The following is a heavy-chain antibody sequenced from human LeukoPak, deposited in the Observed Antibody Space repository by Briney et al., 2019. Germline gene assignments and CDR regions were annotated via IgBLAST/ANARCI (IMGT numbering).Heavy chain of an antibody. D-gene: IGHD6-19*01. CDR3: AEGSGWYDYYMDV. J-gene: IGHJ6*03. CDR2: INHSGST. CDR1: GGSFSGYY. V-gene: IGHV4-34*01. Sequence: KPSETLSLTCAVYGGSFSGYYWSWIRQPPGKGLEWIGEINHSGSTNYNPSLKSRVTISVDTSKNQFSLKLSSVTAADTAVYYCAEGSGWYDYYMDVWGKGTTVTVSS.